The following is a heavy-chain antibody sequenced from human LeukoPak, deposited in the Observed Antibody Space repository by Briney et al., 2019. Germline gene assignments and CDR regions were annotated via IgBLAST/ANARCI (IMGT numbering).Heavy chain of an antibody. V-gene: IGHV3-53*01. J-gene: IGHJ4*02. Sequence: GGSLRLSCAASGFTVSSIYMSWVRQAPGKGLGWVSVIYSGGSTYYADSVKGRFTISRDNSKNTLYLQMNSLRAEDTAVYYCARDTGYSSGFDYWGQGTLVTVSS. CDR3: ARDTGYSSGFDY. D-gene: IGHD6-19*01. CDR1: GFTVSSIY. CDR2: IYSGGST.